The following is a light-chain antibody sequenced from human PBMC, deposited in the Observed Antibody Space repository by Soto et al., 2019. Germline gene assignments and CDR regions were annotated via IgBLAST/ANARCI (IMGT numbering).Light chain of an antibody. CDR3: SSYRSSSRV. CDR2: EVT. J-gene: IGLJ3*02. CDR1: TSDVGGYNY. Sequence: QSVLTQPASVSGSPGQSITISCTGTTSDVGGYNYVSWYQQHPDKAPKLMIYEVTNRPSGVSNRFSGSKSGSTASLTISGLQAEDEADYYCSSYRSSSRVFGGGTKLTVL. V-gene: IGLV2-14*01.